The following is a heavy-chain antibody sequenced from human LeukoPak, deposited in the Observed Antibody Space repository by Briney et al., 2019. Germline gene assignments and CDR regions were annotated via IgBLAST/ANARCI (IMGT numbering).Heavy chain of an antibody. CDR3: ARDAHGSYDS. J-gene: IGHJ5*01. CDR2: SRSKPESYTT. V-gene: IGHV3-72*01. D-gene: IGHD1-26*01. Sequence: LSLTCTVSGGSISSYYWSWIRQPPGKGLEWVGRSRSKPESYTTEYAASVKGRFTILRDDSKNSLYLQMNSLKTEDTAVYYCARDAHGSYDSWGQGALVTVSS. CDR1: GGSISSYY.